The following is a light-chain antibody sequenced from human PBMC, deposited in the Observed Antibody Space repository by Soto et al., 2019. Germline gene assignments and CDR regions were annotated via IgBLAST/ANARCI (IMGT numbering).Light chain of an antibody. CDR2: DVN. V-gene: IGLV2-14*01. CDR3: SSYTTSSVV. CDR1: SSDIGTYNF. J-gene: IGLJ2*01. Sequence: QSALTQPASVSGSPGQSITISCTGTSSDIGTYNFVSWYQQHPGKAPKLMIYDVNNRPSGVSNRFSGSKSGNTASLTISGRQAEDEADYFCSSYTTSSVVFGGGTKLTVL.